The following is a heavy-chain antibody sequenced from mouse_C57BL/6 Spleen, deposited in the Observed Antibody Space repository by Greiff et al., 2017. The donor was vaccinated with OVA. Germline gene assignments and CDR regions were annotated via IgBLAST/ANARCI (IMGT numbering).Heavy chain of an antibody. CDR2: IDPEDGET. CDR3: ELYSNRYAMDY. CDR1: GFNITDYY. J-gene: IGHJ4*01. Sequence: EVMLVESGAELVKPGASVTLSCTASGFNITDYYMHWVKQRPEQGLEWIGRIDPEDGETKYAPNFQGKATITADTSSNTAYLQLSSLTSEDTAVYYCELYSNRYAMDYWGQGTSVTVSS. V-gene: IGHV14-2*01. D-gene: IGHD2-5*01.